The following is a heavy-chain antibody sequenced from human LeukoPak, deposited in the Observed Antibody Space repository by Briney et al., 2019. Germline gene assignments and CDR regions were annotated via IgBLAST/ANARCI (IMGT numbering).Heavy chain of an antibody. J-gene: IGHJ5*02. CDR1: GGSISSYY. V-gene: IGHV4-4*09. CDR3: ARQSGSDWFDP. Sequence: SETLSLTCTVSGGSISSYYWSWIRQPPGKGPEWIGYIYTSGSTNYNPSLKSRVTISVDTSKDQFSLKLSSVTAADTAVYYCARQSGSDWFDPWGQGTLVTVSS. CDR2: IYTSGST.